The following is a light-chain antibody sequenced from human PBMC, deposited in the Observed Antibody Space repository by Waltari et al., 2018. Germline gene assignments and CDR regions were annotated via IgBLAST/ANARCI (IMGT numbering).Light chain of an antibody. J-gene: IGKJ2*01. Sequence: EIVFTQSPATLSLSPGDTATLSCRASQSVGSYLAWYQQRPGQPPRLLIYDAANRATGVPARCRGGGSGTDVTLTISSLEAEDFAVYYCQQRSNWTPHTFGQGARLEIK. V-gene: IGKV3-11*01. CDR2: DAA. CDR3: QQRSNWTPHT. CDR1: QSVGSY.